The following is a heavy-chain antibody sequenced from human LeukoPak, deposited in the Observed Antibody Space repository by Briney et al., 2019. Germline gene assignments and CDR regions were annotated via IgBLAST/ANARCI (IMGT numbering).Heavy chain of an antibody. CDR3: ARSVYTIIAVAEGATNWFDP. Sequence: ASVKVSCKASGYTFTNYFIHWVRQAPGQGLEGMGRINPSGGSTRYAQKFQGRVTMTRDTSTSTVYTEVSSLRSEDTAVYYCARSVYTIIAVAEGATNWFDPWGQGTLVTVSS. J-gene: IGHJ5*02. V-gene: IGHV1-46*01. D-gene: IGHD6-19*01. CDR2: INPSGGST. CDR1: GYTFTNYF.